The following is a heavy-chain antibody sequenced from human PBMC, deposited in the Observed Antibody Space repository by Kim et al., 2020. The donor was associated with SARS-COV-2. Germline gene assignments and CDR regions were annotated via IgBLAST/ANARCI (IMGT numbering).Heavy chain of an antibody. V-gene: IGHV7-4-1*02. D-gene: IGHD6-19*01. J-gene: IGHJ6*03. CDR2: INTNTGNP. Sequence: ASVKVSCKASGYTFTSYAMNWVRQAPGQGLEWMGWINTNTGNPTYAQGFTGRFVFSLDTSVSTAYLQISSLKAEDTAVYYCARDSSGWNPYYYYYSMDVWGKGTTVTVSS. CDR1: GYTFTSYA. CDR3: ARDSSGWNPYYYYYSMDV.